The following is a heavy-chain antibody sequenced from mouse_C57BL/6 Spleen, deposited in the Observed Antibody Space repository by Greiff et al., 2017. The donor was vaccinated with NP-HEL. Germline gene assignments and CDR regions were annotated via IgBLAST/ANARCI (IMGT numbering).Heavy chain of an antibody. CDR1: GYTFTSYC. J-gene: IGHJ1*03. V-gene: IGHV1-53*01. Sequence: QVQLQQSGAELVRPGASVKLSCKASGYTFTSYCMHWVKQRPGQGLEWIGKINPSNGGTNYNEKFKSKATLTADKSSSTAYMQLSSLTSEDSAVDESARRLREGDFDVWGTGTTVTVSS. CDR3: ARRLREGDFDV. D-gene: IGHD2-4*01. CDR2: INPSNGGT.